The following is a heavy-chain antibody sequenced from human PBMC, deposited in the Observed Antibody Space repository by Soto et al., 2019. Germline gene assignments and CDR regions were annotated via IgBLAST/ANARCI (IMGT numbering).Heavy chain of an antibody. CDR2: ISGSGGST. CDR1: GFTFSSYA. J-gene: IGHJ4*02. V-gene: IGHV3-23*01. Sequence: GGSLRLSCAASGFTFSSYAMSWVRQAPGKGLEWVSAISGSGGSTYYADSVKGRFTISRDNSKNTLYLQMNSLRAEDTAVYYCAKDRRSVFGVVSITYYFDYWRQGTLVTVSS. CDR3: AKDRRSVFGVVSITYYFDY. D-gene: IGHD3-3*01.